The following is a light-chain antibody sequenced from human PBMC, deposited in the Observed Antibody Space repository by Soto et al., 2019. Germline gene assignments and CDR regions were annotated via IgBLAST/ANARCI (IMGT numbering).Light chain of an antibody. CDR2: DAS. CDR1: QSVSTY. V-gene: IGKV3-11*01. J-gene: IGKJ2*01. Sequence: EIVLTQSPATLSLSPGERATLSCRASQSVSTYLAWSQQKHGQAPRLLIYDASNRYTGIPARISGSGSGTDFTLTISSLEPEDSAVYYCQQGSNWPRYTFGQGTKLEIK. CDR3: QQGSNWPRYT.